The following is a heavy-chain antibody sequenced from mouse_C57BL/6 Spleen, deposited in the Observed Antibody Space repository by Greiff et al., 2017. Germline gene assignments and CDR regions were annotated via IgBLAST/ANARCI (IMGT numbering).Heavy chain of an antibody. V-gene: IGHV1-4*01. D-gene: IGHD1-1*01. J-gene: IGHJ1*03. CDR3: ASYCGSSYGYFDV. CDR2: INPSSGYT. Sequence: VKLVESGAELARPGASVKMSCKASGYTFTSYTMHWVKQRPGQGLEWIGYINPSSGYTKYNQKFKDKATLTADKSSSTAYMQLSSLTSEDSAVYYCASYCGSSYGYFDVWGTRTTVTVSS. CDR1: GYTFTSYT.